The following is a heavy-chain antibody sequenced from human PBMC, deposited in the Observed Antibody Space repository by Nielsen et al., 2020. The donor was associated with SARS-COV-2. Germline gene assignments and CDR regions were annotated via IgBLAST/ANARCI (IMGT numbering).Heavy chain of an antibody. CDR1: AFTFSTYW. J-gene: IGHJ3*02. D-gene: IGHD4-17*01. CDR2: INSDGSST. Sequence: GGSLRLSCAASAFTFSTYWMHWVRQAPGKGLVWVSRINSDGSSTSYADSVKGRFTISRDNAKNTLYLQINSLRAEDTAVYYCARDGTVTTDFDAFDIWGQGTMVTVSS. V-gene: IGHV3-74*01. CDR3: ARDGTVTTDFDAFDI.